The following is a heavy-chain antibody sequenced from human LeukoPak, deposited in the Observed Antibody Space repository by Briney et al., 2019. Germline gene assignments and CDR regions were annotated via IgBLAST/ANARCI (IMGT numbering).Heavy chain of an antibody. Sequence: GGSLRLSCAASGFTFSSYAMSWVRQGPGKGLEWVSGKGLEWVSAISGSGGSTYYADSVKGRFTISRDNSKNTLYLQMNSLRAEDTAVYYCAKRKSDSSGFDYWGQGTLVTVSS. CDR2: ISGSGGST. D-gene: IGHD3-22*01. V-gene: IGHV3-23*01. J-gene: IGHJ4*02. CDR1: GFTFSSYA. CDR3: AKRKSDSSGFDY.